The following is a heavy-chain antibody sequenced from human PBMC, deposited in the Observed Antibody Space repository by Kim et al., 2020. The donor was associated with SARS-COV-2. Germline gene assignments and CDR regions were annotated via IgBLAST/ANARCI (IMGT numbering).Heavy chain of an antibody. D-gene: IGHD3-10*01. CDR3: ARGGRYYGSGSYYNTFDY. J-gene: IGHJ4*02. CDR1: GYTFTGYY. V-gene: IGHV1-2*04. CDR2: INPNSGGT. Sequence: ASVKVSCKASGYTFTGYYMHWVRQAPGQGLEWMGWINPNSGGTNYAQKFQGWVTMTRDTSISTAYMELSRLRSDDTAVYYCARGGRYYGSGSYYNTFDYWGQGTLVTVSS.